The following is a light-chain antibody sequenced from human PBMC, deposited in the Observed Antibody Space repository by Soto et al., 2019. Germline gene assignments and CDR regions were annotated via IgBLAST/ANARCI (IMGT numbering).Light chain of an antibody. J-gene: IGKJ4*01. V-gene: IGKV3-20*01. CDR2: DAS. CDR1: QSVSSSY. CDR3: QQYGSSPRT. Sequence: EILLTQSPDTLSLSPGERATLSCRASQSVSSSYLAWYQQKAGQAPRLLIYDASSRAAGIPDRFSGSGSGTDFTLTISRLEPEDFAVYYCQQYGSSPRTFGGGTKVEIK.